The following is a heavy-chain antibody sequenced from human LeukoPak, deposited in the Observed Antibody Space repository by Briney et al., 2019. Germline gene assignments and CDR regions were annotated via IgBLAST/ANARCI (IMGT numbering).Heavy chain of an antibody. CDR1: GFTFNTYW. D-gene: IGHD6-25*01. J-gene: IGHJ4*02. CDR3: ARVSRSAANY. CDR2: IKQDGGEE. V-gene: IGHV3-7*05. Sequence: GGSLRLSCAASGFTFNTYWMGWVRQAPGKGLEWVATIKQDGGEEYYVDPVKGRFTISRDNAKNSLFLQMNSLRAEDTAVYYCARVSRSAANYWGQGTLVTVSS.